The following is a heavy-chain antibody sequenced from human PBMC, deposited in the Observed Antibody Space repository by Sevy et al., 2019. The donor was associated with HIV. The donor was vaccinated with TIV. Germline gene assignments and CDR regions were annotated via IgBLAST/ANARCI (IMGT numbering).Heavy chain of an antibody. J-gene: IGHJ4*02. CDR2: IKKDGTDK. V-gene: IGHV3-7*03. CDR1: GFTVSKHW. CDR3: ARDRRVEFGGSDF. Sequence: GGSLRLSCIASGFTVSKHWMTWVRQAPGKGLEWVANIKKDGTDKFYVDSVKGRFFISRDNANNSLYLQMNSLRVEDTAVYYCARDRRVEFGGSDFWGQGTRVTVSS. D-gene: IGHD3-10*01.